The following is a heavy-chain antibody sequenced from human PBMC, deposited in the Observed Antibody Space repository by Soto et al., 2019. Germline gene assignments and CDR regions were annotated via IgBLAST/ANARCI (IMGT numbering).Heavy chain of an antibody. Sequence: QVHLVQSGAEVKKPGASVKVSCKGSGYAFTTYGITWVRQAPGQGLEWMGWISAHNGNTNYAQKLQGIFTVSRDTSTSTAYMELRSLRSDDTAVYYCARGRYGDYWGQGALVTVSS. CDR2: ISAHNGNT. D-gene: IGHD1-1*01. J-gene: IGHJ4*02. CDR1: GYAFTTYG. CDR3: ARGRYGDY. V-gene: IGHV1-18*01.